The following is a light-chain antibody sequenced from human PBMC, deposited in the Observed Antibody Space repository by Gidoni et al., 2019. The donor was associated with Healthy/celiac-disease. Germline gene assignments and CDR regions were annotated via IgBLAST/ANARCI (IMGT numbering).Light chain of an antibody. Sequence: ELVLTQSPATLSLSPRERATLACRASQSVSSYLAWYQQKPGQAPRLLIDDASNRATGIPARFSGSGPGTDFTLTISSLEPEDVAVYYCQQRSNWPLTFGGGTKVEIK. V-gene: IGKV3D-11*02. J-gene: IGKJ4*01. CDR1: QSVSSY. CDR2: DAS. CDR3: QQRSNWPLT.